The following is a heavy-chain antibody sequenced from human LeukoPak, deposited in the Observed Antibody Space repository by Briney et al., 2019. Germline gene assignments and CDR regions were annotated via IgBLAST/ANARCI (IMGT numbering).Heavy chain of an antibody. Sequence: QAGGSLRLSCAASGFAFSSNAMSWVRQASGKGLEWVGHIRSRAHSYATAYSASVKGRFTISRDDSKNTAYLQMNSLKTEDTAVYYCTSGYSYGWGQGTLVTVSS. CDR2: IRSRAHSYAT. CDR1: GFAFSSNA. J-gene: IGHJ4*02. CDR3: TSGYSYG. D-gene: IGHD5-18*01. V-gene: IGHV3-73*01.